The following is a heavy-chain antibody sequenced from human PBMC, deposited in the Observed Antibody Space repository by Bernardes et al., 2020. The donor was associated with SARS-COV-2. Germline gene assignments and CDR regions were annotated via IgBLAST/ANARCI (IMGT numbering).Heavy chain of an antibody. CDR3: ARERSQYYFDH. Sequence: GGSLRLSCVASGFTFSSDWSYWMTWVRQAPGKGLEWVANIKQDGIEKYYVDSVKGRFTISRDNAKNSVYLQMNSLRAEDTAVYYCARERSQYYFDHWGQGTLVTVSS. J-gene: IGHJ4*02. V-gene: IGHV3-7*03. CDR2: IKQDGIEK. D-gene: IGHD3-16*01. CDR1: GFTFSSDWSYW.